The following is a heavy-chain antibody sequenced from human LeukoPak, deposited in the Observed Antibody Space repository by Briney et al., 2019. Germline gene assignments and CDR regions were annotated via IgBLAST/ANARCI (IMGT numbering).Heavy chain of an antibody. J-gene: IGHJ4*02. D-gene: IGHD2-2*01. CDR1: GFTFSSYA. V-gene: IGHV3-30*04. CDR2: ISYDGSNK. Sequence: GRSLRLSCAASGFTFSSYAMHWVRQAPGKGLEWVGVISYDGSNKYYADPVKGRFTISRDNSKNTLYLQMNSLRAEDTAVYYCARKGRVVPAASFDYWGQGTLVTVSS. CDR3: ARKGRVVPAASFDY.